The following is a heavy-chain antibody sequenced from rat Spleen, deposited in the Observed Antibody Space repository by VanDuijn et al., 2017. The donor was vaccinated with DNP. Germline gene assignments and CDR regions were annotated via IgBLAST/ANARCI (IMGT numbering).Heavy chain of an antibody. CDR3: ASWSPIAPISTSNY. CDR1: GFTFSTYW. CDR2: INPDGGTT. D-gene: IGHD1-2*01. Sequence: EVQLVETGGGLVQPGRSLKLSCVASGFTFSTYWMYWIRQAPGKGLEWVASINPDGGTTYYPESVKGRFTISIDNAENTVYLQMNSLRSEDTATYYCASWSPIAPISTSNYWGQGVMVTVSS. J-gene: IGHJ2*01. V-gene: IGHV5-58*01.